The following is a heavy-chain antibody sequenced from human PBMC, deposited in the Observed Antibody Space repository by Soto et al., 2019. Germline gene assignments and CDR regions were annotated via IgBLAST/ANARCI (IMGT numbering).Heavy chain of an antibody. V-gene: IGHV1-69*02. Sequence: SVKVSCKASGGTFSSYTISWVRQAPGQGLEWMGRIIPILGIANYAQKFQGRVTITADKSTSTAYMELSSLRSEDTAVYYCASWPLYFYCSGSFHDAFDLWAQRSMVTVSS. CDR1: GGTFSSYT. CDR2: IIPILGIA. D-gene: IGHD3-10*01. J-gene: IGHJ3*01. CDR3: ASWPLYFYCSGSFHDAFDL.